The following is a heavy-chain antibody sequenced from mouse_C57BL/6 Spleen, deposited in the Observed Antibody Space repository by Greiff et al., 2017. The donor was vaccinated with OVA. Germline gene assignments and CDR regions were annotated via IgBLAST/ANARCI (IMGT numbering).Heavy chain of an antibody. CDR3: ARRKGRGDYFDY. D-gene: IGHD3-3*01. J-gene: IGHJ2*01. Sequence: EVKLVESGGGLVKPGGSLKLSCAASGFTFSSYTMSWVRQTPEKRLEWVATISGGGGNTYYPDSVKGRFTISRDNAKNTLYLQMSSLRSEDTALYYCARRKGRGDYFDYWGQGTTLTVSS. V-gene: IGHV5-9*01. CDR1: GFTFSSYT. CDR2: ISGGGGNT.